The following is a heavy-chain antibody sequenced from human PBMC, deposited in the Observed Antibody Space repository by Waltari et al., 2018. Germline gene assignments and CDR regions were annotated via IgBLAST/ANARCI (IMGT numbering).Heavy chain of an antibody. D-gene: IGHD3-3*01. CDR1: GFPFSSYS. V-gene: IGHV3-21*01. CDR3: ARDEYYDFWSGYMDV. CDR2: ISSSSSYI. J-gene: IGHJ6*03. Sequence: EVQLVESGGGLVKPGGSLRLSSAASGFPFSSYSMNWVRQAPGKGLEWVSSISSSSSYIYYADSVKGRFTISRDNAKNSLYLQMNSLRAEDTAVYYCARDEYYDFWSGYMDVWGKGTTVTISS.